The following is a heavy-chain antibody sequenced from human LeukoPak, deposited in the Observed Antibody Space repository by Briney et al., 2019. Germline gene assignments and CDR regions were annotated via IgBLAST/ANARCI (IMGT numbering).Heavy chain of an antibody. CDR3: ARGPSLLLWFYY. J-gene: IGHJ4*02. V-gene: IGHV1-69*04. D-gene: IGHD3-10*01. Sequence: ASVKVSCKASGGTFSSYAISWVRQAPGQGLEWMGRIIPILGIANYAQKFQGRVTITADKSTSTAYMELSSLRSEDTAVYYCARGPSLLLWFYYWGQGTLVTVSS. CDR1: GGTFSSYA. CDR2: IIPILGIA.